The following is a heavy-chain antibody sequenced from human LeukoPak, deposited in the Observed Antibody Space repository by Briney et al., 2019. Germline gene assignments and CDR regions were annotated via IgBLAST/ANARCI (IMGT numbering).Heavy chain of an antibody. D-gene: IGHD3-22*01. J-gene: IGHJ4*02. Sequence: GESLKISCKGSGYSFTSYWIGWVRQMPGKGLECMGIIYPGDSDTRYSPSFQGQVTISADKSISTAYLQWSSLKASDTAVNYCARLVDGHSSGYYFDYWGQGTLVTVSS. V-gene: IGHV5-51*01. CDR2: IYPGDSDT. CDR1: GYSFTSYW. CDR3: ARLVDGHSSGYYFDY.